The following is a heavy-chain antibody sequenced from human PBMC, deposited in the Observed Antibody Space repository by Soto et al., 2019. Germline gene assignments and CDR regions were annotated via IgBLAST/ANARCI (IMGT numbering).Heavy chain of an antibody. CDR1: GFTFSGYA. J-gene: IGHJ6*02. V-gene: IGHV3-23*01. CDR2: ISGSGANT. CDR3: AKSPDFYYDGMDD. Sequence: EVQLLESGGGLVQPGGSQRLSCAASGFTFSGYAMTWVRQAPGKGLEWVSSISGSGANTYYEDSVKGRFTISRDNSKNTLSLQMTSLRADDTAVYYCAKSPDFYYDGMDDWGQGTTVTVSS.